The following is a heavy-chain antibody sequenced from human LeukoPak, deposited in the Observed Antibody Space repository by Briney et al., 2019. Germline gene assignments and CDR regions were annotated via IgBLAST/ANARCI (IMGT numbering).Heavy chain of an antibody. CDR1: GFTFDDYA. CDR3: AKDTAAAPKGAFDI. J-gene: IGHJ3*02. CDR2: ISWNSGSI. D-gene: IGHD6-13*01. Sequence: SLRLSCAASGFTFDDYAMHWVRQAPGKGLEWVSGISWNSGSIGYADSVKGRFTISRDNAKNSLYLQMNSLRAEDTALYYCAKDTAAAPKGAFDIWGPGTMVTVSS. V-gene: IGHV3-9*01.